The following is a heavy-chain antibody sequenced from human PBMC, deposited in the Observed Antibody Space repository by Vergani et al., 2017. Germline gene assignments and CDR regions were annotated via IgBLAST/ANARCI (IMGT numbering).Heavy chain of an antibody. D-gene: IGHD1-26*01. J-gene: IGHJ6*02. Sequence: QVQLVQSGAEVKKPGSSVKVSCKASGGTFSSYAISWVRQAPGQGLEWMGGVIPIVGTVNYAQKFQGRVTSTADKSPGTAYRELGSLGTEDTAVYYCAEATNSGSYYDYYGMDVWGQGTTVTVSS. CDR2: VIPIVGTV. V-gene: IGHV1-69*06. CDR1: GGTFSSYA. CDR3: AEATNSGSYYDYYGMDV.